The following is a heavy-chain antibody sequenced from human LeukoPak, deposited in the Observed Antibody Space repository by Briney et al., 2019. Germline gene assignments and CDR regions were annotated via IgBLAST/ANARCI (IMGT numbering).Heavy chain of an antibody. D-gene: IGHD6-19*01. Sequence: SETLSLTCTVSGGSISSSSYYWGWIRQPPGKGLEWIGSIYYSGSTYYNPSLKSRVTISVDTSKNQFSLKLGSVTAADTAVYYCARGGWYPESFQRWGQGALVTVSS. V-gene: IGHV4-39*07. CDR1: GGSISSSSYY. CDR3: ARGGWYPESFQR. CDR2: IYYSGST. J-gene: IGHJ1*01.